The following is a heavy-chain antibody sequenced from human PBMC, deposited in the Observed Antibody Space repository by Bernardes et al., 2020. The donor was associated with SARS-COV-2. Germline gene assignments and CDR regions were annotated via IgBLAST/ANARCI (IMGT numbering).Heavy chain of an antibody. CDR1: GFTFSSYV. CDR2: ISASGGTT. J-gene: IGHJ1*01. V-gene: IGHV3-23*01. D-gene: IGHD6-19*01. Sequence: GGSLRLSCAASGFTFSSYVMSWVRQAPGKGLEWVSSISASGGTTRYADSMKGRFTISRDNSKNTLYLQMNSLRVEDTAVYYCAKDAENDSGWYGVYFQHWGQGTLVTVSS. CDR3: AKDAENDSGWYGVYFQH.